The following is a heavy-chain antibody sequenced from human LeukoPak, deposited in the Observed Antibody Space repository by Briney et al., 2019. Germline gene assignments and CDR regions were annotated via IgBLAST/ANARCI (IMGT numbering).Heavy chain of an antibody. CDR1: GFTFSSYW. CDR3: ARDRRGSSWYDYYYYYMDV. Sequence: GGSLRLSCAASGFTFSSYWMSWVHQAPGKGLEWVANIKQDGSEKYYVDSVKGRFTISRDNAKNSLYLQMNSLRDEDTAVYYCARDRRGSSWYDYYYYYMDVWGKGTTVTVSS. D-gene: IGHD6-13*01. CDR2: IKQDGSEK. V-gene: IGHV3-7*01. J-gene: IGHJ6*03.